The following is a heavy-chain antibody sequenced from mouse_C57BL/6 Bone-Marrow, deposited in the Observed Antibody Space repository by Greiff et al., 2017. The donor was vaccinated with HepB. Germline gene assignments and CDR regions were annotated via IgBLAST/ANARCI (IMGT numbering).Heavy chain of an antibody. CDR2: IDPSDSYT. CDR1: GYTFTSYW. V-gene: IGHV1-59*01. CDR3: ARSRSYGSSGFAY. D-gene: IGHD1-1*01. Sequence: QVQLQQPGAELVRPGTSVKLSCKASGYTFTSYWMHWVKQRPGQGLEWIGVIDPSDSYTNYNQKFKGKATLTVDTSSSTAYMQLSSLTSEDSAVYYCARSRSYGSSGFAYWGQGTLVTVSA. J-gene: IGHJ3*01.